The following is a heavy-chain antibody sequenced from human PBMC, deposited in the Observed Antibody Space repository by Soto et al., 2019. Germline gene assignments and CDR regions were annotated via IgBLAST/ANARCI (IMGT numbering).Heavy chain of an antibody. D-gene: IGHD2-2*01. V-gene: IGHV1-18*01. CDR1: GYTFTSYG. CDR2: ISAYNGNT. J-gene: IGHJ6*02. CDR3: ARVRGALGYCSSTSCYRTNGDSYYYYGMDV. Sequence: ASVKVSCKASGYTFTSYGISWVRQAPGQGLEWMGWISAYNGNTNYAQKLQGRVTMTTETSTSTAYMELRSLRSDDTAVDYCARVRGALGYCSSTSCYRTNGDSYYYYGMDVWGQGTTVTVSS.